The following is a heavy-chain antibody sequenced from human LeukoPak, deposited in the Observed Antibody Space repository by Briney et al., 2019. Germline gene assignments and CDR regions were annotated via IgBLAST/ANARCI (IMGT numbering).Heavy chain of an antibody. CDR1: GFTVSSNY. V-gene: IGHV3-66*01. CDR3: ARVGVAVAGTVGYFDY. J-gene: IGHJ4*02. CDR2: IYSGGST. D-gene: IGHD6-19*01. Sequence: GGSLRLSCAASGFTVSSNYVSWVRQAPGKGLECVLVIYSGGSTYYADSVKGRSTISRDNSKNTLYLQMNSLRAEDTAVYYCARVGVAVAGTVGYFDYWGQGTLVTVSS.